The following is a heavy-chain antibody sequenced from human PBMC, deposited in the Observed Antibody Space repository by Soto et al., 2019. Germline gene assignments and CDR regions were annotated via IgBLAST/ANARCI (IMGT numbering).Heavy chain of an antibody. Sequence: QVQLVQSGAEVKKPGSSVKVSCKASGGTFSSYAISWVRQAPGQGLEWMGGIIPIFGTANYAQKFQGRVTITADESTRTADMGLSSLRSEDTAVYYCASLYCSGGSCYSDFDYWGQGPLVTVSS. CDR3: ASLYCSGGSCYSDFDY. CDR2: IIPIFGTA. V-gene: IGHV1-69*12. D-gene: IGHD2-15*01. J-gene: IGHJ4*02. CDR1: GGTFSSYA.